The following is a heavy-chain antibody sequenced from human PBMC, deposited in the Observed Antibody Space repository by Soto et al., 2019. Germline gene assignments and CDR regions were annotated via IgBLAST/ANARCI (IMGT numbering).Heavy chain of an antibody. CDR2: IIPYYNTL. Sequence: QAQVVQSGAEVRKPGSSVKLSCKASEGTFNSYAIAWVRQAPGQGLEWMGGIIPYYNTLNYAQKFQDRVTITADASTNTVYMELSSLRSDDTAVYFLASGASRWYPYFVDSWAQGTLVTVSS. CDR1: EGTFNSYA. J-gene: IGHJ4*02. CDR3: ASGASRWYPYFVDS. V-gene: IGHV1-69*01. D-gene: IGHD6-13*01.